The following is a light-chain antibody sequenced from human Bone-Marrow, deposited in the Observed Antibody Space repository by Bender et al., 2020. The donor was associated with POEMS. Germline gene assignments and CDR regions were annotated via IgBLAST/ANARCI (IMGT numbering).Light chain of an antibody. CDR2: DVS. J-gene: IGLJ3*02. CDR3: AVWDDSLNGWV. V-gene: IGLV2-8*01. Sequence: QSALTQPPSASGSPGQSVTISCTGTSSDVGGYNYVSWYQQHPGKAPKFLIYDVSTRPSGVSTRFSGSRSGTSASLAISGLQSEDEADYYCAVWDDSLNGWVFGGGIKLTVL. CDR1: SSDVGGYNY.